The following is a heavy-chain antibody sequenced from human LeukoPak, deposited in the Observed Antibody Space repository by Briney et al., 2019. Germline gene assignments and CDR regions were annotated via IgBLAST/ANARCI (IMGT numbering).Heavy chain of an antibody. D-gene: IGHD6-13*01. J-gene: IGHJ4*02. V-gene: IGHV4-61*05. CDR2: IYTSGST. CDR1: GGSISSSSYY. Sequence: PSETLSLTCTVSGGSISSSSYYWGWIRQPPGKGLEWIGRIYTSGSTNYNPSLKSRVTMSVDTSKNQFSLKLSSVTAADTAVYYCARVRWYEGYYFDYWGQGTLVTVSS. CDR3: ARVRWYEGYYFDY.